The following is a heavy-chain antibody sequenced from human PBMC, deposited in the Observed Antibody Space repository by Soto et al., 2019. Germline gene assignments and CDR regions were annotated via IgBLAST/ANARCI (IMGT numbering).Heavy chain of an antibody. CDR1: GFTFSGYR. CDR2: ISSGSNYI. CDR3: ARDPSGGDS. V-gene: IGHV3-21*01. J-gene: IGHJ4*03. Sequence: GGSLRLSCAASGFTFSGYRMNWVRQAPGKGLEWVSSISSGSNYIHYAESVKGRFTISRDNVKNSLYLQMNSLRGEDTAVYYCARDPSGGDSWGQGTMVTVSS. D-gene: IGHD2-15*01.